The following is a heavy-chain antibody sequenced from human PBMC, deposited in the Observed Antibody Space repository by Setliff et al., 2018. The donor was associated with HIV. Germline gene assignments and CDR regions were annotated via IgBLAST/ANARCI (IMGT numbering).Heavy chain of an antibody. J-gene: IGHJ4*02. Sequence: KSSETLSLTCTVSGGSISSYYWSWIRQPPGKGLEWIGNIYSSGSTNYNPSLKSRVTLSADTSKNQLSLSLTSVTAADTAVYYCARVRLTMIMMVDYFDQWGQGTLVTVSS. D-gene: IGHD3-22*01. CDR3: ARVRLTMIMMVDYFDQ. CDR1: GGSISSYY. V-gene: IGHV4-4*09. CDR2: IYSSGST.